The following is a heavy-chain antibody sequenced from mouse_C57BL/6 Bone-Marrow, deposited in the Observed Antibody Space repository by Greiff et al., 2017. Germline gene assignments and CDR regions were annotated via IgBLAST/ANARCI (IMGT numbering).Heavy chain of an antibody. CDR3: SRGPNYGDGYFDV. CDR1: GYSFTGYF. CDR2: INPYNGDT. D-gene: IGHD1-1*01. J-gene: IGHJ1*03. V-gene: IGHV1-20*01. Sequence: EVQLQESGPELVKPGDSVKISCKASGYSFTGYFMNWVMQSHGKSLEWIGRINPYNGDTFYNQKFKGKATLTVDKSSSTAHMELRSLTSEDSAVYYCSRGPNYGDGYFDVWGTGTTVTVSS.